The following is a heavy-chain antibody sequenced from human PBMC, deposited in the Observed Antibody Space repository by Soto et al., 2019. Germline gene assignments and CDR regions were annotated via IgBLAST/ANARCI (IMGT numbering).Heavy chain of an antibody. J-gene: IGHJ4*02. V-gene: IGHV4-39*02. CDR3: ARDKITGLFDY. CDR2: SSYTGNT. D-gene: IGHD2-8*02. Sequence: PSETLSLTCTVSGASITSGNYYWGWIRQPPGKGLQWIGSSSYTGNTYFNPSLRSRVTISFDTSKNQFSLRLTSVTASDTAVYYCARDKITGLFDYWGQGTLVTVSS. CDR1: GASITSGNYY.